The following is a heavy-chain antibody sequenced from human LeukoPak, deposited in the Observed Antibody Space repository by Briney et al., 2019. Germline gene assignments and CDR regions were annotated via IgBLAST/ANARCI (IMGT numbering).Heavy chain of an antibody. V-gene: IGHV3-48*04. CDR2: ISASGTTI. Sequence: GGSLRLSCAGSGFTFNSYGINWVRQAPGKGLEWVSFISASGTTIYYADSVKGRFTISRDNAKNSASLQMNSLRAEDTAVYYRGRGSSGWFDYWGQGTLVTVSS. J-gene: IGHJ4*02. D-gene: IGHD6-19*01. CDR3: GRGSSGWFDY. CDR1: GFTFNSYG.